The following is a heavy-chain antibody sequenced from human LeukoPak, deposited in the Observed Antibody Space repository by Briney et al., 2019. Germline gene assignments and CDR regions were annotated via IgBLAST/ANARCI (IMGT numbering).Heavy chain of an antibody. V-gene: IGHV4-59*01. D-gene: IGHD5-18*01. CDR1: GGSISLYY. CDR3: ARPRGCSNDAFDI. CDR2: IYYSGST. Sequence: SETLSFTGAVSGGSISLYYGNWIRQPPGKGLEWIGYIYYSGSTNYNPSLKSRVTISLDTSKNQFSLKMSSVTAADTAVYYCARPRGCSNDAFDIWGQGTMVTVSS. J-gene: IGHJ3*02.